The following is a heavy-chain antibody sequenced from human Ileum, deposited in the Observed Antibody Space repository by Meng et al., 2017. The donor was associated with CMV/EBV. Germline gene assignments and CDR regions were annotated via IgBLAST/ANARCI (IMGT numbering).Heavy chain of an antibody. CDR3: VRRESGATPIDV. V-gene: IGHV2-5*01. CDR2: IYYNDEK. CDR1: GFSPSTRELN. J-gene: IGHJ3*01. Sequence: TFSGFSPSTRELNDGWIRQPPGKALEWLAFIYYNDEKRYSPSLKTRLTISKDTSKSQVVLVMTNMDPVDTATYYCVRRESGATPIDVWGQGTMVTVSS. D-gene: IGHD3-9*01.